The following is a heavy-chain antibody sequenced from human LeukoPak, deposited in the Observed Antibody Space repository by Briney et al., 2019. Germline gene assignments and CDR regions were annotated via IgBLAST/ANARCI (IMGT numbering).Heavy chain of an antibody. Sequence: AGGSLRLSCAASGFTFSSYAMSWFRQAPGKGLEWVSAISGSGGSTYYADSVKGRFTISRDNSKNTLYLQMNSLRAEDTAVYYCAKDLEDYGDYGTGNWFDPWGQGTLVTVSS. CDR1: GFTFSSYA. CDR2: ISGSGGST. CDR3: AKDLEDYGDYGTGNWFDP. D-gene: IGHD4-17*01. V-gene: IGHV3-23*01. J-gene: IGHJ5*02.